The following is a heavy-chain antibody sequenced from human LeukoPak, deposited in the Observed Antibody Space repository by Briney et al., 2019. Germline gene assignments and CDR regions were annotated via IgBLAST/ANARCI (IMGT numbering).Heavy chain of an antibody. V-gene: IGHV3-9*01. D-gene: IGHD3-10*01. J-gene: IGHJ4*02. CDR2: IAWNSGNT. Sequence: GRSLRLSCAASGFTFDDYSMHWVRQAPGKGLEWVSGIAWNSGNTSFADSVEGRFTISRDNAEKSLSLQMNMLTTEDTAFYFFAKDMHSYGSGSSYNHCGHFDSWGQGNLVTVSS. CDR1: GFTFDDYS. CDR3: AKDMHSYGSGSSYNHCGHFDS.